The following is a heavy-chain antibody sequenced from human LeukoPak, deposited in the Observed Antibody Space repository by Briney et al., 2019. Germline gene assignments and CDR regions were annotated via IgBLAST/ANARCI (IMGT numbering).Heavy chain of an antibody. Sequence: GGSLRLSCAASGFTFSSYAMNWVRRAPGKGLEWVSYIGSSVSTRYYAVSVKGRFTISRDNGKHSLYLQMNSLRAEDTAVYYCAREGSDFWSGYSKGYFDYWGQGTLVTVSS. CDR1: GFTFSSYA. V-gene: IGHV3-48*01. J-gene: IGHJ4*02. D-gene: IGHD3-3*01. CDR3: AREGSDFWSGYSKGYFDY. CDR2: IGSSVSTR.